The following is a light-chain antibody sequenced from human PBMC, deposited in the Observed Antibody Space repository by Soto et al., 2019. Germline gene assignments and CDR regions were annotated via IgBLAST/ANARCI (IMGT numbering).Light chain of an antibody. Sequence: EIVMTQSPATLSVPPGERATLSCRASQSVSTNFAWYQQRPGQAPRLLFYAASIRATDFPARFSGSGSGTEFTLTISGLQSDDFAVYFCQQYKNWPPWTFGHGTKVDIK. CDR3: QQYKNWPPWT. V-gene: IGKV3-15*01. CDR2: AAS. J-gene: IGKJ1*01. CDR1: QSVSTN.